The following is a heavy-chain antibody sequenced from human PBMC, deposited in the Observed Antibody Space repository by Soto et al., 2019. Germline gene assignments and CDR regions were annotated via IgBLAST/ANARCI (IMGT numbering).Heavy chain of an antibody. CDR1: GFTFSSYA. CDR3: ARKAAAAYYFDY. Sequence: PGGSLRLSCAASGFTFSSYAMHWVRQAPGKGLEYVSAISSNGGSTYYANSVKGRFTISRDNSKNTLYLQMGSLRAEDMAVYYCARKAAAAYYFDYWGQGTLVTVSS. V-gene: IGHV3-64*01. J-gene: IGHJ4*02. D-gene: IGHD6-13*01. CDR2: ISSNGGST.